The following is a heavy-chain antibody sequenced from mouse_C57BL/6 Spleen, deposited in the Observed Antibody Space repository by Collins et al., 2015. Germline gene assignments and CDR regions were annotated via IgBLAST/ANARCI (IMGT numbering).Heavy chain of an antibody. CDR3: ARSRRLRWYLDV. CDR2: IDPDSGIT. CDR1: GYTFTTYW. D-gene: IGHD2-4*01. V-gene: IGHV1-72*01. Sequence: QVQLQQPGAELVKPGASVKLSCKASGYTFTTYWMHWMKQRPGRGLEWIGRIDPDSGITKYNENFKTKATLTVDKPSSTAYMQVSSLTSEDSAVYYCARSRRLRWYLDVWGTGTTVTVSS. J-gene: IGHJ1*03.